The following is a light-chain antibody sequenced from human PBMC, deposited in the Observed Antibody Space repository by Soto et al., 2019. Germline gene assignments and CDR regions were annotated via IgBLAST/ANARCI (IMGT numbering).Light chain of an antibody. CDR3: QQYDRASWT. V-gene: IGKV1-5*03. CDR1: QSISSW. Sequence: DIQMTQSPSTLSASVGDRVIITCRASQSISSWLAWYQQKPGKAPNLLIYRASTLKSGIPSRFIGSGSGTEFTLPISSLQPDDFATYYCQQYDRASWTFGQGTKVEIK. J-gene: IGKJ1*01. CDR2: RAS.